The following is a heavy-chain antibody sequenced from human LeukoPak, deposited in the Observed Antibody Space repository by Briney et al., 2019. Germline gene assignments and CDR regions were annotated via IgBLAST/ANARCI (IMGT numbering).Heavy chain of an antibody. J-gene: IGHJ4*02. D-gene: IGHD6-13*01. V-gene: IGHV4-4*02. CDR2: IYHSEST. CDR1: GGSISSSNW. Sequence: PSGTLSLTCAVSGGSISSSNWWSWVRQPPGKGLEWIGEIYHSESTNYNPSLKSRVTISVDKSKNQFSLKLSSVTAADTAVYYCARGTYSSSWYIDYWGQGTLVTVSS. CDR3: ARGTYSSSWYIDY.